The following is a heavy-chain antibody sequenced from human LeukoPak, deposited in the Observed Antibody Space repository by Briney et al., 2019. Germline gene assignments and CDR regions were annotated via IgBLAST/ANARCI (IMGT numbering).Heavy chain of an antibody. CDR3: ARDPYSSSWYYYGMDV. Sequence: SETLSGTCTVSGGSISSGDYYWSWIRQPPGKGLEWIGYIYYSGSTYYNPSLKSRVTISVDTSKNQFSLKLSSVTAADTAVYYCARDPYSSSWYYYGMDVWGQGTTVTVSS. J-gene: IGHJ6*02. CDR2: IYYSGST. D-gene: IGHD6-13*01. V-gene: IGHV4-30-4*01. CDR1: GGSISSGDYY.